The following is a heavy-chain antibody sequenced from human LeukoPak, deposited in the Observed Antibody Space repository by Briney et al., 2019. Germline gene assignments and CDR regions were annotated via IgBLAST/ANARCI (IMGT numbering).Heavy chain of an antibody. Sequence: GGSLRLSCAASGFTFSSYAMSWVRQAPGKGLEWVSGISGSGGSTYYADSVMGRFTISRDNSKNTLYLQMNSLRAEDTAVYYCAKDGREWPRSLDYWGQGTLVTVSS. V-gene: IGHV3-23*01. CDR1: GFTFSSYA. CDR2: ISGSGGST. J-gene: IGHJ4*02. D-gene: IGHD5-12*01. CDR3: AKDGREWPRSLDY.